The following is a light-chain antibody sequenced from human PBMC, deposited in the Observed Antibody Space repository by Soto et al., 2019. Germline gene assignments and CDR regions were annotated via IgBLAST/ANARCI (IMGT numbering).Light chain of an antibody. CDR2: AAS. J-gene: IGKJ2*01. CDR3: QQSYSTPHT. CDR1: QSVSSY. V-gene: IGKV1-39*01. Sequence: EIQMTQSPSTLSASVGERVTISCRASQSVSSYLNWYQQKPGKAPKLLIYAASSLHSGVPSRFSGSGSGTDFTLTISSLQPEDFAAYYCQQSYSTPHTFGRGTKLEIK.